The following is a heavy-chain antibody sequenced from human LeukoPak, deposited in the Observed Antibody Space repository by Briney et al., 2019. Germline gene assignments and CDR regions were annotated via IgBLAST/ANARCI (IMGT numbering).Heavy chain of an antibody. CDR2: IYPGDSDT. Sequence: GESLRFSGKGSESSFPSYWMAWVRKFPGKGLRWMGFIYPGDSDTRYSPSFQGQVTISADKSISTAYLQWSSLKASDTAMYYCARGFCSGGSCYDAFDIWGQGTMATVSS. V-gene: IGHV5-51*01. D-gene: IGHD2-15*01. CDR3: ARGFCSGGSCYDAFDI. CDR1: ESSFPSYW. J-gene: IGHJ3*02.